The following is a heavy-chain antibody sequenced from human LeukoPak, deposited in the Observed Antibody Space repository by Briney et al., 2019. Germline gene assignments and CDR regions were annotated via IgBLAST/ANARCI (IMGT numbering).Heavy chain of an antibody. CDR3: ARGRRVVPADMRGNWFDP. J-gene: IGHJ5*02. CDR1: GGSFSGYY. V-gene: IGHV4-34*01. CDR2: INHSGST. Sequence: SETLSLTCAVYGGSFSGYYWSWIRQPPGKGLEWIGEINHSGSTNYNPSLKSRVTISVDTSKNQFSLKLSSVTAADTAVYYCARGRRVVPADMRGNWFDPWGQGTLVTVSS. D-gene: IGHD2-2*01.